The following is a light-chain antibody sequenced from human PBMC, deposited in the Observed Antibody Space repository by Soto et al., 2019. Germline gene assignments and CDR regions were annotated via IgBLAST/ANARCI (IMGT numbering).Light chain of an antibody. CDR2: SAS. J-gene: IGKJ4*02. CDR1: LGISAY. CDR3: QQIDRYPFT. Sequence: IQLTQSPSFLSASVGDRATITCRASLGISAYLAWYQQKPGEVPRLLIYSASTLQSGVPTRFSGSGSGTEFTPTISRLQPEDFASYYWQQIDRYPFTFGGGTKVEIK. V-gene: IGKV1-9*01.